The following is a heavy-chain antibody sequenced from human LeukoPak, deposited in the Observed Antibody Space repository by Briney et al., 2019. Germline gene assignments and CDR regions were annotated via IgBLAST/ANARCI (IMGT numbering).Heavy chain of an antibody. CDR1: GFTFSSYS. CDR2: ISSSSSYI. Sequence: GGSLRLSCAASGFTFSSYSMNRVRQAPGKGLEWVSSISSSSSYIYYADSVKGRFTISRDNAKNSLYLQMNSLRAEDTAVYYCARDLHYYDSSGSPGYYYGMDVWGQGTTVTVSS. J-gene: IGHJ6*02. D-gene: IGHD3-22*01. CDR3: ARDLHYYDSSGSPGYYYGMDV. V-gene: IGHV3-21*01.